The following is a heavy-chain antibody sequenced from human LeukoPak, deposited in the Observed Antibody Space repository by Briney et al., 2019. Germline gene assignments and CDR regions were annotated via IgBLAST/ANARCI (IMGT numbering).Heavy chain of an antibody. J-gene: IGHJ3*02. D-gene: IGHD5-24*01. CDR3: ARLKGRDGYNSGAFDI. V-gene: IGHV4-39*07. CDR2: IYYSGST. CDR1: GGSISSSSYY. Sequence: PSETLSLTCTVSGGSISSSSYYWGWIRQPPGKGLEWIGSIYYSGSTYYNPSLKSRVTISVDTSKNQFSLKLSSVTAADTAVYYCARLKGRDGYNSGAFDIWGQGTMVTVSS.